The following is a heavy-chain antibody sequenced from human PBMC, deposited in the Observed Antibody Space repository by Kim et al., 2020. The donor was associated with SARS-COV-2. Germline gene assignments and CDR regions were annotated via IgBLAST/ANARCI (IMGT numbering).Heavy chain of an antibody. Sequence: GGSLRLSCAASGFTFSSYWMSWVRQAPGKGLEWVANIKQDGSEKYYVDSVKGRFTISRDNAKNSLYLQMNSLRAEDTAVYYCARDPLTYYDDSSGYYYEFYFDYWGQRTLVTVSS. D-gene: IGHD3-22*01. CDR3: ARDPLTYYDDSSGYYYEFYFDY. CDR2: IKQDGSEK. CDR1: GFTFSSYW. J-gene: IGHJ4*02. V-gene: IGHV3-7*01.